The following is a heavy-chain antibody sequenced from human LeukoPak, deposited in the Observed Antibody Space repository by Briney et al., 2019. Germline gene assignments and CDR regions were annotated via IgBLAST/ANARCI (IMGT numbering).Heavy chain of an antibody. D-gene: IGHD3-22*01. J-gene: IGHJ4*02. CDR3: ARLRLYYYDSSGYYKTYYFDY. Sequence: SETLSLTCAVYGASFSDHYWIWIRQSPVKGLEWIGEIYHSGSTNYNPSLKSRVTISVDTSKNQFSLKLSSVTAADTAVYYCARLRLYYYDSSGYYKTYYFDYWGQGTLVTVSS. CDR1: GASFSDHY. V-gene: IGHV4-34*01. CDR2: IYHSGST.